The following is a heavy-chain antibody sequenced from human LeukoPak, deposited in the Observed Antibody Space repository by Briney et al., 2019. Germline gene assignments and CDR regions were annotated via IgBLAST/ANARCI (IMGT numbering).Heavy chain of an antibody. J-gene: IGHJ4*02. CDR1: GGTFSSYA. D-gene: IGHD3-10*01. CDR3: ASNFQSYHFDY. V-gene: IGHV1-69*06. CDR2: IIPIFGTA. Sequence: GSSVKVSCKASGGTFSSYAICWVRQAPGQGLEWMGGIIPIFGTANYAQKFQGRVTITADKSTSTAYMELSSLRSEDTAVYYCASNFQSYHFDYWGQGTLVTVSS.